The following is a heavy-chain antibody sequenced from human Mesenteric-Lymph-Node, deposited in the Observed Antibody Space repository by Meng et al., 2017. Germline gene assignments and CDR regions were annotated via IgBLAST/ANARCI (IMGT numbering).Heavy chain of an antibody. J-gene: IGHJ4*02. CDR2: IYASGST. CDR3: SREEVY. CDR1: GASISRGGYY. Sequence: QVQLQESGPGLVKPSQTLSLTCTVSGASISRGGYYWSWIRQPPGKGLEWIGNIYASGSTYYNPSLQSRVTISVDTPKNQFSLNLYSVTAADTAVYYCSREEVYWGQGTLVTVSS. V-gene: IGHV4-30-4*01.